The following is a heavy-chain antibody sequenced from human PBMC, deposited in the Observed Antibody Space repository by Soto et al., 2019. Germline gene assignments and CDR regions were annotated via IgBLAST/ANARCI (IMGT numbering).Heavy chain of an antibody. V-gene: IGHV3-21*06. J-gene: IGHJ5*02. CDR1: GFMCGSHT. CDR3: AREVAGPTTNWFNP. D-gene: IGHD2-15*01. Sequence: EVQLVESGGGLVKPGGSLRLSCAASGFMCGSHTMTWVRQAPGKGLEWVASISSVSSYIYYADSVKGRFTISRDNAKDSLYLQMDSLRAEDTAVYFCAREVAGPTTNWFNPWGQGTLVTVAS. CDR2: ISSVSSYI.